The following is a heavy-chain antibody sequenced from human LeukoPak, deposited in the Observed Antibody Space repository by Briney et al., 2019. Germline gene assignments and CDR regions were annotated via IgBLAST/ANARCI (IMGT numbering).Heavy chain of an antibody. J-gene: IGHJ4*02. CDR3: ARVADYYVSGHFDY. CDR2: IYSGGNT. Sequence: GGSLRLSCAASGFTVSGNYTIWVRQTPGKRLEWVSLIYSGGNTYYTDSVKGRFTISRDNSENTLYLQMNSLRTEDTAVYYCARVADYYVSGHFDYWGQGTLVTVSS. CDR1: GFTVSGNY. D-gene: IGHD3-10*01. V-gene: IGHV3-53*01.